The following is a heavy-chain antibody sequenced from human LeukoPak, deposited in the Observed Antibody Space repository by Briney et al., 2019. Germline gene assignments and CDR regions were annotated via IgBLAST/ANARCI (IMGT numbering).Heavy chain of an antibody. J-gene: IGHJ4*02. CDR2: INPNSGET. Sequence: GASVEVACRTSGFTFTGYYVHWVRQAPGQGLEWMGRINPNSGETIYAERFQGRVTMTRDTSISAAYMELSSLRSDDTAVYYCARDGVGGIWSAAFWGQGSLVTVSS. D-gene: IGHD3-3*01. V-gene: IGHV1-2*06. CDR1: GFTFTGYY. CDR3: ARDGVGGIWSAAF.